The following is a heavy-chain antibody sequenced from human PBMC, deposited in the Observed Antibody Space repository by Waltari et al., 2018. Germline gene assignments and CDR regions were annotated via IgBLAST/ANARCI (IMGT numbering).Heavy chain of an antibody. D-gene: IGHD5-12*01. J-gene: IGHJ4*02. CDR3: ARVDSYEKFLDY. CDR2: IYYTGSP. CDR1: GDSFGSNY. Sequence: QVQLQESGPGLVKPSETLSLTCTVSGDSFGSNYWSWIRQPPGKGLEWIGYIYYTGSPNYNPSFNIRVTISVATSKNEFSLKLKSVTAADTAVYYCARVDSYEKFLDYWGQGALVSVSS. V-gene: IGHV4-59*01.